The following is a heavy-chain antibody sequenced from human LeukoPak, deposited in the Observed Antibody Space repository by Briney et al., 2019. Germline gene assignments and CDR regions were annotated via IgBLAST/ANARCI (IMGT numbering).Heavy chain of an antibody. V-gene: IGHV5-51*01. CDR3: ARHLHYDSSGYADP. D-gene: IGHD3-22*01. CDR1: GYSFTSYW. J-gene: IGHJ5*02. CDR2: IYTGDSDT. Sequence: GESLKISCKGSGYSFTSYWIGWVRQMPGKGLERMGIIYTGDSDTRYSPSFQGQVPISADQSISTAFLQWSSLKASDTAMYHCARHLHYDSSGYADPWGQGTLVTVSS.